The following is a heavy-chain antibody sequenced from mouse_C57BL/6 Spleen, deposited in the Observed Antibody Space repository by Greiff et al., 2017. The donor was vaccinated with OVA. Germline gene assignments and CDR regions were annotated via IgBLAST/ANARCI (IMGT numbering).Heavy chain of an antibody. D-gene: IGHD2-3*01. V-gene: IGHV14-4*01. CDR2: IDPENGDT. J-gene: IGHJ3*01. CDR1: GFNIKDDY. Sequence: EVQGVESGAELVRPGASVKLSCTASGFNIKDDYMHWVKQRPEQGLEWIGWIDPENGDTEYASKFQGKATITADTSSNTAYLQLSSLTSEDTAVYYCTTSRVTPWFAYWGQGTLVTVSA. CDR3: TTSRVTPWFAY.